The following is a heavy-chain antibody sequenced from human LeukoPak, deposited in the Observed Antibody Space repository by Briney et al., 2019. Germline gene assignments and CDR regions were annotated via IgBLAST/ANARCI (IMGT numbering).Heavy chain of an antibody. D-gene: IGHD4-17*01. CDR3: ARGSLFYGDSSAYFDY. CDR2: INHRGST. V-gene: IGHV4-34*01. Sequence: SETLSLTCAVYSGSFSGNFWTYIRQPPGKGLEWIGEINHRGSTNYNPSLKSRVTISVDTSKNQFSLKLTSVTAAVTAVYFCARGSLFYGDSSAYFDYWGQGTLVTVSS. J-gene: IGHJ4*02. CDR1: SGSFSGNF.